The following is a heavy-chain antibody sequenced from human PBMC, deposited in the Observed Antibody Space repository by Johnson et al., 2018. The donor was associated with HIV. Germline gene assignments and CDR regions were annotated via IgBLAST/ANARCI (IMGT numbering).Heavy chain of an antibody. V-gene: IGHV3-64*01. CDR1: GFTFSSYA. J-gene: IGHJ3*02. Sequence: VQLVESGGGLVQPGGSLRLSCAASGFTFSSYAMHWVRQAPGKGLEYVSAISSNGRSTYYANSVKGRFTISRDNSKNTLYLQMGSLRAEDMAVYYCARALGYCSGGSCPLDAFDIWGQGTMVTVSS. CDR2: ISSNGRST. CDR3: ARALGYCSGGSCPLDAFDI. D-gene: IGHD2-15*01.